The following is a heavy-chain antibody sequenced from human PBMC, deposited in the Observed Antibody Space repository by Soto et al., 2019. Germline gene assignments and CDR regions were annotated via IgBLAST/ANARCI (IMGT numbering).Heavy chain of an antibody. J-gene: IGHJ5*02. V-gene: IGHV1-18*04. Sequence: ASVKVSCKASGYSFTSYGISWVRQAPGQGPEWMGWISGHNGNTNHPQSLQGRVTMTTDTSRNTAYMELRSLRSDDTAVYYCARHRFNYYNVGQGSPNWFDPWGQGTLVTVSS. CDR3: ARHRFNYYNVGQGSPNWFDP. D-gene: IGHD3-10*01. CDR2: ISGHNGNT. CDR1: GYSFTSYG.